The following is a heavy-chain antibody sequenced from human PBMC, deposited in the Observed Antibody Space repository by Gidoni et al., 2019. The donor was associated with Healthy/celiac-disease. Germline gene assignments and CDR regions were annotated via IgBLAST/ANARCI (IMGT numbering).Heavy chain of an antibody. D-gene: IGHD3-3*01. CDR2: IFSNDEK. CDR3: ARIFDFWSGYAFDI. Sequence: QVTLKESGPVLVKPTETLTLTCTVSGFSLSNARMGVSWIRQPPGKALEWLAHIFSNDEKSYSTSLKSRLTLSKDTSKSQLVLTMTNMDPVDTATYYFARIFDFWSGYAFDIWGQGTMVTVSS. J-gene: IGHJ3*02. CDR1: GFSLSNARMG. V-gene: IGHV2-26*01.